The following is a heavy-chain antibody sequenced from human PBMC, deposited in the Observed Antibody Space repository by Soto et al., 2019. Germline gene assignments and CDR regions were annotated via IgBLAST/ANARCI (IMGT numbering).Heavy chain of an antibody. CDR1: GFTFSSYA. Sequence: EVQLLESGGGLVQPGGSLRLSCAASGFTFSSYAMSWVRQAPGKGLEWVSAISGSGGSTYYADSVKGRFTISRDNSKNTLYLQMTRLRAADTAVYYCAKGPRGGSSTSWSDYWGQGTLVTVSS. V-gene: IGHV3-23*01. D-gene: IGHD2-2*01. J-gene: IGHJ4*02. CDR2: ISGSGGST. CDR3: AKGPRGGSSTSWSDY.